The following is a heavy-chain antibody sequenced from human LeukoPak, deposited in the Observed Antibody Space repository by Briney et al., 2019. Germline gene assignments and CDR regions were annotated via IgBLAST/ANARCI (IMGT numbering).Heavy chain of an antibody. CDR1: GGSISSYY. V-gene: IGHV4-59*01. CDR3: ARQKLRYFDWLPYFDY. J-gene: IGHJ4*02. Sequence: SETLSLTCTVSGGSISSYYWSWIRQPPGKGLEWIGYIYYSGSTNYNPSLKSRVTISVKTSKNQFSLKLRSVTAADTAVYYCARQKLRYFDWLPYFDYWGQGTLVTVSS. CDR2: IYYSGST. D-gene: IGHD3-9*01.